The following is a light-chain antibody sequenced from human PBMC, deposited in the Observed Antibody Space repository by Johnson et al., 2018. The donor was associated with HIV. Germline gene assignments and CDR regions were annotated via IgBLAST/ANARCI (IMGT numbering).Light chain of an antibody. CDR1: SSNIGNNY. CDR3: GTWDSSLSAHYV. J-gene: IGLJ1*01. V-gene: IGLV1-51*02. CDR2: ENN. Sequence: QSVLTQPPSVSAAPGQKVTISCSGSSSNIGNNYVSWYQQLPGTAPKLLIYENNKRPSVIPDRFSGSKSGTSATLGITGLQTGDEADYYCGTWDSSLSAHYVFGTGTNVTVL.